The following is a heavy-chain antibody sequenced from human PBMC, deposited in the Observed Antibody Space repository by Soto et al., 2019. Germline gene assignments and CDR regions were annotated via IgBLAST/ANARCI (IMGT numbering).Heavy chain of an antibody. CDR1: GFPFTSYG. CDR2: ISYDGTNK. V-gene: IGHV3-30*03. Sequence: QVQLVESGGGVVQPGRSLRLSCAASGFPFTSYGMHWVREGPGKGLEWLAVISYDGTNKFYPDSVKGRFTISRDNSKNTLYLQMNSLSPEDTALYYCVGGQFYFDYRGQGTLVIVSS. J-gene: IGHJ4*02. CDR3: VGGQFYFDY. D-gene: IGHD3-10*01.